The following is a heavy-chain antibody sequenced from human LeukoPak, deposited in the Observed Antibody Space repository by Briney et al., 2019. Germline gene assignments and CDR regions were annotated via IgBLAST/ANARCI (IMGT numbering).Heavy chain of an antibody. J-gene: IGHJ4*02. V-gene: IGHV3-48*04. CDR3: AKASAMIVVVSKHFDY. Sequence: GGSLRLSCAASGFTFSSYSMNWVRQAPGKGLEWVSYMSSSGSTTYYADSVKGRFTISRDNVKNSLYLQMNSLRAEDTAVYYCAKASAMIVVVSKHFDYWGQGTLVTVSS. CDR2: MSSSGSTT. D-gene: IGHD3-22*01. CDR1: GFTFSSYS.